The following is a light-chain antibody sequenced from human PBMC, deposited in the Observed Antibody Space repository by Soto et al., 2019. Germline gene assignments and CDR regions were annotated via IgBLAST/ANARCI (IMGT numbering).Light chain of an antibody. J-gene: IGKJ1*01. CDR3: QQYNSFSWT. Sequence: DIQMTQSPSSVSASVGDRVAITCRASQGISSWLAWYQQQPGKAPKLLIYEASSLQSGVPSRFSGSRSGTEFTLTIDSLQPDDFATYYCQQYNSFSWTFGQGTKVDIK. CDR2: EAS. CDR1: QGISSW. V-gene: IGKV1-5*01.